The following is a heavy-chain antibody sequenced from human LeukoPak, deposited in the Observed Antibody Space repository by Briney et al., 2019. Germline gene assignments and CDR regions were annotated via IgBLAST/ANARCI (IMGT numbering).Heavy chain of an antibody. Sequence: PGGSLTLPCAVSGYSFSSYCIHCFRQAPGEGRVWYSRRNTYGSSTSYADSVNDRFTISRENAKNTLYLQKNSPRADATTVYYCAKEPCGYSGWYDYRGQLTLVTVAS. CDR3: AKEPCGYSGWYDY. D-gene: IGHD6-13*01. V-gene: IGHV3-74*01. CDR1: GYSFSSYC. J-gene: IGHJ4*02. CDR2: RNTYGSST.